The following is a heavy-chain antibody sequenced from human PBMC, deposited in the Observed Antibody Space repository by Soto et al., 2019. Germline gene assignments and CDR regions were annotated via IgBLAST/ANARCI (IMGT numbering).Heavy chain of an antibody. CDR3: ARHRRYDRSGYYYGPHFDY. Sequence: SETLSLTCTVSGGSISSSSYYWGWIRQPPGKGLEWIGSIYYSGSTYYNPSLKSRVTISVDTSKNQFSLKLSSVTAADTAVYYCARHRRYDRSGYYYGPHFDYWGQGTQVTVSS. D-gene: IGHD3-22*01. CDR2: IYYSGST. J-gene: IGHJ4*02. CDR1: GGSISSSSYY. V-gene: IGHV4-39*01.